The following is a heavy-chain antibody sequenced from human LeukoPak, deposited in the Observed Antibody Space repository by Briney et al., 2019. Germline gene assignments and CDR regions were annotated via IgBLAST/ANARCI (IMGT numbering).Heavy chain of an antibody. V-gene: IGHV3-66*04. CDR2: IYSGGST. D-gene: IGHD3-3*01. CDR3: ARHFGVITKGLYYYYYGMDV. J-gene: IGHJ6*02. Sequence: GGSLRLSCAASGFTVSTNYMSWVRQAPGEGLEWVSVIYSGGSTYYTDSVKGRFTISRDNSKNTLYLQMSSLRAEDTAVYYCARHFGVITKGLYYYYYGMDVWGQGTTVTVSS. CDR1: GFTVSTNY.